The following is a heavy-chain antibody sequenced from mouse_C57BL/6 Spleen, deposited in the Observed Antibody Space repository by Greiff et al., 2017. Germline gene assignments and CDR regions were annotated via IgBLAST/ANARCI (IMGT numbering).Heavy chain of an antibody. CDR1: GFTFTDYY. D-gene: IGHD1-1*01. J-gene: IGHJ4*01. CDR3: VKGSSYEGYAMDY. CDR2: IRNKANGYTT. V-gene: IGHV7-4*01. Sequence: EVKVVESGGGLVQPGASLRLSCAASGFTFTDYYMSWVRQPPGKAPEWLALIRNKANGYTTEYTASVKGRFTISRDNSQNILYLQMNTLRAEDSATYYCVKGSSYEGYAMDYWGQGTSVTVSS.